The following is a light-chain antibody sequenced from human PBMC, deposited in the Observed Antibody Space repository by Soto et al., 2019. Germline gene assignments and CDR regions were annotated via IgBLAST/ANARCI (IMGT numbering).Light chain of an antibody. CDR2: AAS. Sequence: IQMTQSPSSLSASVGDRVTITCQASQGISSHLNWYQHQPGKAPKLLIYAASSLQSGVPSRFSGSGSGTDFTLTISSLKPEDFATYFCQQSYSTPWTFGQGTKVDI. V-gene: IGKV1-39*01. CDR1: QGISSH. J-gene: IGKJ1*01. CDR3: QQSYSTPWT.